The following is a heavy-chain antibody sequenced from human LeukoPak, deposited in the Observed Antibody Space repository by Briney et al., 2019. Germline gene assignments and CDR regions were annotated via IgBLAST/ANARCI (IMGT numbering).Heavy chain of an antibody. Sequence: PGGSLRLSCADSGFTFSSYEMNWVRQAPGKGLEWVSYISSTGSTIYYADSVKGRFTISRDNAKNSLYLQMNSLRAEDTAVYYCAGGYCSGGTCYSGGNWFDPWGQGTLVTVSS. J-gene: IGHJ5*02. D-gene: IGHD2-15*01. CDR2: ISSTGSTI. CDR3: AGGYCSGGTCYSGGNWFDP. CDR1: GFTFSSYE. V-gene: IGHV3-48*03.